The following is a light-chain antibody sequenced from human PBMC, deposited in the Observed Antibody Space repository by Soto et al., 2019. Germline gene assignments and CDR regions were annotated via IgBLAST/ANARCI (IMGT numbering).Light chain of an antibody. CDR1: QSISGY. CDR3: QQSLSTLLT. V-gene: IGKV1-39*01. J-gene: IGKJ4*01. CDR2: GAS. Sequence: DIQMTQSPSSLSASVGDRVTITCRASQSISGYLNWYQQKPGKAPKVLISGASTLHNGVPSRFSGRGSGTDFTLTISSLQPEDVVTYYCQQSLSTLLTFGGGTKVDIK.